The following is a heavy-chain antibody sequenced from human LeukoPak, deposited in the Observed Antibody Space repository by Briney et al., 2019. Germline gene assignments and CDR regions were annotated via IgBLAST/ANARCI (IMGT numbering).Heavy chain of an antibody. D-gene: IGHD1-1*01. Sequence: SETLSLTCAVYGGSFSSYYWSWIRQSPGKGLEWIGEVNHSGSTNYNPSLKSRVTISVDTSKNQFSLKLTSVTAAETAVYYCARDVTGSALDYWGQGTLVTVSS. CDR1: GGSFSSYY. CDR3: ARDVTGSALDY. CDR2: VNHSGST. J-gene: IGHJ4*02. V-gene: IGHV4-34*01.